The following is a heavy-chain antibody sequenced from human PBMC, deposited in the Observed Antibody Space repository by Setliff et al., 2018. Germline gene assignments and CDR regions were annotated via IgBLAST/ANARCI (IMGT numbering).Heavy chain of an antibody. D-gene: IGHD3-3*01. CDR2: IVYGGST. V-gene: IGHV4-39*07. CDR1: GASISSSSYY. J-gene: IGHJ4*02. Sequence: SETLSLTCTVSGASISSSSYYWAWIRQPPGRGLELIGSIVYGGSTYYNPSLKSRVTISIDASKNQFSLKLDSVTAADTAVYYCARTDDYYNFYAYWGQGTLVTVSS. CDR3: ARTDDYYNFYAY.